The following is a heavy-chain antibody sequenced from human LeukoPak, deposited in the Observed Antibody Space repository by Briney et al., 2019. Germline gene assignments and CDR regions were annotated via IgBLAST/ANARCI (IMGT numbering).Heavy chain of an antibody. CDR2: IYYSGST. D-gene: IGHD6-13*01. J-gene: IGHJ5*02. Sequence: PSETLSLTCTVSGGSISSYYWSWIRQPPGKGLEWIGYIYYSGSTNYNPSLKSRVTISVDTSKNQFSLKLSSVTAAVTAVYYCARVGIAAPNWFDPWGQGTLVTVSS. V-gene: IGHV4-59*01. CDR3: ARVGIAAPNWFDP. CDR1: GGSISSYY.